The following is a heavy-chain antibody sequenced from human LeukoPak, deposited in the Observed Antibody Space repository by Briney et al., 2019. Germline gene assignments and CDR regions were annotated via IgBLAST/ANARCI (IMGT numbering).Heavy chain of an antibody. CDR1: GGSVSSSNYY. D-gene: IGHD4-17*01. J-gene: IGHJ5*02. CDR3: AGYLTTVVANWFDP. V-gene: IGHV4-30-4*08. Sequence: PSETLSLTCTVSGGSVSSSNYYWSWIRQPPGKGLEWIGYIYYSGSTYYNPSLQSRLTISLDTSKNQFSLKLSSVTAADTAVYYCAGYLTTVVANWFDPWGQGALVTVSS. CDR2: IYYSGST.